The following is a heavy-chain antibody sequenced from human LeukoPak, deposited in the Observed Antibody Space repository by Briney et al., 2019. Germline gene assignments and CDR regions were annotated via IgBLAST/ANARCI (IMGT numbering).Heavy chain of an antibody. V-gene: IGHV4-61*08. D-gene: IGHD4-17*01. J-gene: IGHJ4*02. CDR3: ARVPSSTTARGYFDY. CDR2: IYYSGST. Sequence: SETLSLTCTVSGGSVSSGGYYWSWIRQPPGKGLEWIGCIYYSGSTTYNPSLNSRVTISVDTSKNKFSLKLSSVTAADTAVYYCARVPSSTTARGYFDYWGQGTLVTVSS. CDR1: GGSVSSGGYY.